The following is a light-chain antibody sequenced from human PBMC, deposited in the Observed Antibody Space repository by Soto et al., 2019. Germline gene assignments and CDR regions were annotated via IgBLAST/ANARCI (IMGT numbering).Light chain of an antibody. V-gene: IGLV1-47*01. J-gene: IGLJ1*01. Sequence: QSVLTQSPSASGTPGQRVTISCSGSASTIGRNYVYWYQQLPGTAPKLLIYRNSQRPSGVPDRFSGSKSVTSASLAISGLRSEDEADYYCAAWDDNLSGFYVFGDGTKLTVL. CDR1: ASTIGRNY. CDR3: AAWDDNLSGFYV. CDR2: RNS.